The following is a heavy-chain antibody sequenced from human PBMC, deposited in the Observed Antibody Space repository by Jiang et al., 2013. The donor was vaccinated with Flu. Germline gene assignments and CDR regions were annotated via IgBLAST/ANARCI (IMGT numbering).Heavy chain of an antibody. D-gene: IGHD3-22*01. Sequence: SCAASGFTFSDYYMSWIRQAPGKGLEWVSYISSSGSTIYYADSVKGRFTISRDNAKNSLYLQMNSLRAEDTAVYYCARGGYYDSSGYYHLDYWGQGTLVTVSS. CDR1: GFTFSDYY. V-gene: IGHV3-11*04. CDR2: ISSSGSTI. CDR3: ARGGYYDSSGYYHLDY. J-gene: IGHJ4*02.